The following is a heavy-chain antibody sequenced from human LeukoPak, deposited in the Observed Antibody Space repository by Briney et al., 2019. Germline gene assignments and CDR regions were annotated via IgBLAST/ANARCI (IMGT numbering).Heavy chain of an antibody. Sequence: SETLSLTCAVYGGSFSGYYWSWIRQPPGKGLEWIGSIYYSGSTYYNPSLKSRVTMSVDTSKNQFSLKLSSVTAADTAVYYCARAAYYYDSSGYSSFDYWGQGTLVTVSS. D-gene: IGHD3-22*01. CDR1: GGSFSGYY. J-gene: IGHJ4*02. CDR2: IYYSGST. V-gene: IGHV4-34*01. CDR3: ARAAYYYDSSGYSSFDY.